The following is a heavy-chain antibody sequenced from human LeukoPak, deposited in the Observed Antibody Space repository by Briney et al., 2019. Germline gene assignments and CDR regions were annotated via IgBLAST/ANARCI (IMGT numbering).Heavy chain of an antibody. D-gene: IGHD6-13*01. Sequence: KTGGSLRLSCAASGFTFSSYSMNWVRQAPGKGLEWVSSISSSSYIYYADSVKGRFTISRDNAKNSLYLQMNSLRAEDTAVYYCARDSTPPYSSSWYVGWFDPWGQGTLVTVSS. J-gene: IGHJ5*02. CDR1: GFTFSSYS. CDR3: ARDSTPPYSSSWYVGWFDP. CDR2: ISSSSYI. V-gene: IGHV3-21*01.